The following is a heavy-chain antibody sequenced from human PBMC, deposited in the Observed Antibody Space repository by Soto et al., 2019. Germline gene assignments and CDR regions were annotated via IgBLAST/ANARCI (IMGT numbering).Heavy chain of an antibody. CDR3: ARYLYYSSGRYFDHDAVDI. CDR2: ISPHNDRT. Sequence: QVQLVQSGADVTKPGASVKVSCKASGYTFTSYGISWVRQAPGQGLEWMGWISPHNDRTKYARRFQHRVTMTTEKPTSTVYMELGRLRSYDTAVYYCARYLYYSSGRYFDHDAVDIWGQGTVVTVSS. V-gene: IGHV1-18*01. J-gene: IGHJ3*02. D-gene: IGHD6-19*01. CDR1: GYTFTSYG.